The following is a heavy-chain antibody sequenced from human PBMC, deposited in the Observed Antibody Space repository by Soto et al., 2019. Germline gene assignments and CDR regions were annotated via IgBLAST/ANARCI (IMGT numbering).Heavy chain of an antibody. Sequence: VQLLESGGGVVQPGRSLRLSCAASGFTFSSYEMNWVRQAPGKGLEWVSYISSSGSTIYYADSVKGRFTISRDNAKNSLYLQMNSLRAEDTAVYYCARDRRDGYNYYWYFDLWGRGTLVTVSS. CDR2: ISSSGSTI. V-gene: IGHV3-48*03. CDR1: GFTFSSYE. CDR3: ARDRRDGYNYYWYFDL. J-gene: IGHJ2*01. D-gene: IGHD5-12*01.